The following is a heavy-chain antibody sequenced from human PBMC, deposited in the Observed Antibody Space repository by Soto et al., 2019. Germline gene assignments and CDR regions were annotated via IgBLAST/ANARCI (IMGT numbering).Heavy chain of an antibody. CDR3: ARDSDPLRFLEWLPSDFAFDI. CDR1: GYTFTSYA. V-gene: IGHV1-3*01. D-gene: IGHD3-3*01. CDR2: INAGNGNT. J-gene: IGHJ3*02. Sequence: GASVKVSCKASGYTFTSYAMHWVRQAPGQRLEWKGWINAGNGNTKYSQKFQGRVTITRDTSASTAYIELSSLRSEDTAVYYCARDSDPLRFLEWLPSDFAFDIWGQGTMVTVSS.